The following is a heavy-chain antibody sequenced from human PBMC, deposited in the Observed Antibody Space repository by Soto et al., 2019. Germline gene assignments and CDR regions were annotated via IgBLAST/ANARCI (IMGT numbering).Heavy chain of an antibody. CDR3: ARGRDQPPVGLYFDS. D-gene: IGHD1-26*01. CDR1: GDAFTNYI. CDR2: IIPMFGTP. V-gene: IGHV1-69*01. J-gene: IGHJ4*02. Sequence: QVQLVQSGAEVKKPGSSVKVSCKASGDAFTNYIFDWVRQAPGQGLEWMGGIIPMFGTPKYAQTFQDRVTISADVSTGTAYLELTSRRVDDTAVYYGARGRDQPPVGLYFDSWGEGTRVTVSS.